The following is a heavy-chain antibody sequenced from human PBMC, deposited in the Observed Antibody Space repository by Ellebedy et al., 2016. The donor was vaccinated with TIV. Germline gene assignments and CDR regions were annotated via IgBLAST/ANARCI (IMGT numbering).Heavy chain of an antibody. Sequence: SVKVSCXASGGTFRRFAVTWVRQVPGQGLELMGGITPMSDTPYYAQKFQGRVTITADESSGTAYLELWSLTSEDTAMYYCARPYPGSYCRSPTCFLSGRFDPWGQGTLVTVSS. CDR1: GGTFRRFA. CDR2: ITPMSDTP. J-gene: IGHJ5*02. CDR3: ARPYPGSYCRSPTCFLSGRFDP. D-gene: IGHD2-2*01. V-gene: IGHV1-69*13.